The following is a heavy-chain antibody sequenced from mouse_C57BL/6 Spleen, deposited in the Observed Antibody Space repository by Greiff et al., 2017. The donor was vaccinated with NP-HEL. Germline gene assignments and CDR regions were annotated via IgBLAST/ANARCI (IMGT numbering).Heavy chain of an antibody. Sequence: EVQLQQSGAELVRTGASVKLSCTASGFNIKDYYMHWVKQRPEQGLEWIGRIDPEDGDTEYAPKFQGKATMTADTSSNTAYLQLSSLTSEDTAVYYCTTEDYGSPFAYWGQGTLVTVSA. CDR1: GFNIKDYY. V-gene: IGHV14-1*01. J-gene: IGHJ3*01. D-gene: IGHD1-1*01. CDR3: TTEDYGSPFAY. CDR2: IDPEDGDT.